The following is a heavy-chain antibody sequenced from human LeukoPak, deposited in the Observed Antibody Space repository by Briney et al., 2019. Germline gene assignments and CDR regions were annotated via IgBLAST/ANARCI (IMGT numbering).Heavy chain of an antibody. J-gene: IGHJ4*02. Sequence: SQTLSLTCTVSGGSISSGNYYWTWIRRPAGKGLEWIGRIYTSGSTNHNPSLKSRVTISLDTSKNQFSLKLISVTAADTAVYFCARERTDTSMDYWGQGTLVTVSS. CDR3: ARERTDTSMDY. V-gene: IGHV4-61*02. D-gene: IGHD5-18*01. CDR2: IYTSGST. CDR1: GGSISSGNYY.